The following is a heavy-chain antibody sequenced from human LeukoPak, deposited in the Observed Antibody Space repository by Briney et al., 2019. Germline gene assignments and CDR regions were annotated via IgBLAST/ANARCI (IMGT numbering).Heavy chain of an antibody. D-gene: IGHD3-16*01. CDR3: VRDWFTDGASTLDI. Sequence: ASVKVSCKASGYTFNGYAINWMRQAPGQGFEWLGWIDPNTENPTYAQGFTGRFVFSLDTSLSTAYLEIYSLKAEDTAVYYCVRDWFTDGASTLDIWGQGTTVAV. V-gene: IGHV7-4-1*01. CDR2: IDPNTENP. CDR1: GYTFNGYA. J-gene: IGHJ3*02.